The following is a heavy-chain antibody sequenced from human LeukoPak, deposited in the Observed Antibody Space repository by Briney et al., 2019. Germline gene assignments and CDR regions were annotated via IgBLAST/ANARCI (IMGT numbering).Heavy chain of an antibody. Sequence: GGSLRLSCVASGLTFHDYAMHWVRRAPGKGLEWVSLISADGGSTFYADSVRGRFSISRDNSKNSLYLQMNSLRTEDTAMYYCAKESGKFDYWGQGTLVAVSS. V-gene: IGHV3-43*02. CDR1: GLTFHDYA. CDR2: ISADGGST. CDR3: AKESGKFDY. J-gene: IGHJ4*02.